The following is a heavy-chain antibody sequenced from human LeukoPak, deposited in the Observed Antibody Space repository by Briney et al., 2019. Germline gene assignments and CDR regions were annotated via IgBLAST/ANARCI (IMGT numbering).Heavy chain of an antibody. Sequence: GGSLRLSCAASGFTFTRFWMTWVRQSPGKGLEWVANINPDGTKTTYVDSVKGRFTISRDNAKNSLFLHMSSLRAEDTAVYYCATAPASVDSSWGQGTLVAVYS. J-gene: IGHJ5*02. CDR2: INPDGTKT. CDR1: GFTFTRFW. CDR3: ATAPASVDSS. V-gene: IGHV3-7*01.